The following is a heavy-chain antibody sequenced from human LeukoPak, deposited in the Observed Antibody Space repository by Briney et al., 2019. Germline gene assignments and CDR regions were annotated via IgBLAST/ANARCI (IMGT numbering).Heavy chain of an antibody. CDR1: GFTFDDYG. J-gene: IGHJ3*02. CDR3: AKGLSFGAFDI. CDR2: MGWNSGSI. V-gene: IGHV3-9*01. Sequence: GGTLRLSCAASGFTFDDYGMHWVRQAPGKGLEWVSGMGWNSGSIGYADSVKGRFTISRDNAKNSLHLQMNSLRVEDTALYYCAKGLSFGAFDIWGQGTMVTVSS. D-gene: IGHD1-26*01.